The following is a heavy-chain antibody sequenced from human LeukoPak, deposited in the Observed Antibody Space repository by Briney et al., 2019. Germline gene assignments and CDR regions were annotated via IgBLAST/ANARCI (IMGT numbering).Heavy chain of an antibody. V-gene: IGHV3-66*02. Sequence: GGSLRLSCAASGFNVNTNYMTWVRQAPGKGLEWVSIIYSGGGTYYSDSVKGRFTISRDNSKNTLYLQMNSLRSEDTAVYYCARGADCGSDCSSRRRDFDYWGQGTLITVSS. J-gene: IGHJ4*02. D-gene: IGHD2-21*01. CDR2: IYSGGGT. CDR1: GFNVNTNY. CDR3: ARGADCGSDCSSRRRDFDY.